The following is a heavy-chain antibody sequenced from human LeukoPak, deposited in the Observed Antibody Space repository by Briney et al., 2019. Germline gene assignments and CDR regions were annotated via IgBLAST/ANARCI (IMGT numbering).Heavy chain of an antibody. CDR2: ISSRSNYI. Sequence: GGSLRLSCAASGFTFSSYTMNWVRQAPGKGLEWVSSISSRSNYIYYADSVKGRFTVSRDNAKKSLYLQMNSLRAEDTAVYYCAKYYYDILTGYYSPPDYWGQGTLVTVSS. J-gene: IGHJ4*02. D-gene: IGHD3-9*01. V-gene: IGHV3-21*04. CDR3: AKYYYDILTGYYSPPDY. CDR1: GFTFSSYT.